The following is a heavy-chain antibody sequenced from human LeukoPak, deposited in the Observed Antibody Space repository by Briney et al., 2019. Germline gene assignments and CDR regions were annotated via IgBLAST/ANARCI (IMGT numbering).Heavy chain of an antibody. V-gene: IGHV4-34*01. J-gene: IGHJ4*01. CDR1: GGSFSGYY. D-gene: IGHD6-13*01. CDR3: ARGPPSAAIAYSSSWYFDY. CDR2: INHSGST. Sequence: SETLSLTCAVYGGSFSGYYWSWIRQPPGKGLEWIGEINHSGSTNYNPSLKSRVTISVDTSKNQFSLKLSSVTAADTAVYYCARGPPSAAIAYSSSWYFDYWGQEPWSPSPQ.